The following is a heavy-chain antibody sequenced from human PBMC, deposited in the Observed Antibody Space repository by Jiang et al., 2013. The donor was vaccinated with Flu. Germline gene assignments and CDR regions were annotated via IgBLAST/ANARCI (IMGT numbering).Heavy chain of an antibody. J-gene: IGHJ4*02. CDR3: ARLHPTYYYDSSGSRDY. D-gene: IGHD3-22*01. CDR2: IDPSDSYT. V-gene: IGHV5-10-1*03. Sequence: VQLVESGAEVKKPGESLRISCKGSGYSFTSYWISWVRQMPGKGLEWMGRIDPSDSYTNYSPSFQGHVTISADKSISTAYLQWSSLKASDTAMYYCARLHPTYYYDSSGSRDYWGQGTLVTVSS. CDR1: GYSFTSYW.